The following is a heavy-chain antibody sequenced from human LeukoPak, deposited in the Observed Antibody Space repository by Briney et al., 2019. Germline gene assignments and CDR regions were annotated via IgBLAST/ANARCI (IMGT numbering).Heavy chain of an antibody. CDR1: GFRFDDYG. CDR2: INWNGGST. Sequence: GGSLRLSRVASGFRFDDYGMSWVRQAPGKGLEWVSGINWNGGSTGYADSVKGRFTISRDNAKNSLYLRMNSLRAEDTALYYCARGGSTGWYSFDYWGQGTLVTVPS. V-gene: IGHV3-20*04. CDR3: ARGGSTGWYSFDY. D-gene: IGHD6-19*01. J-gene: IGHJ4*02.